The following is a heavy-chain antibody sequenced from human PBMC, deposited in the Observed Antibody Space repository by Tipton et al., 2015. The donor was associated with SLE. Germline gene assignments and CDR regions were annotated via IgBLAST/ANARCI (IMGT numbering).Heavy chain of an antibody. J-gene: IGHJ4*02. D-gene: IGHD7-27*01. CDR3: ARGANWGSYFDY. CDR2: IYYSGST. CDR1: GGSIRDYY. Sequence: TLSLTCSVSGGSIRDYYWTWVRQPPGKGLEWIGTIYYSGSTYYNPSLKSRVTISGDTSKNQFSLKLSSVTAADTAVYYCARGANWGSYFDYWGQGTLVTVSS. V-gene: IGHV4-59*12.